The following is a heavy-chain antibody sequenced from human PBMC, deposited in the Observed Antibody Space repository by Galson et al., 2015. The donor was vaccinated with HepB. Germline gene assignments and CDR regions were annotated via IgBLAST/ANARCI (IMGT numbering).Heavy chain of an antibody. Sequence: SVKVSCKASGYTFTSYGISWVRQAPGQGLEWMGWISAYNGNTNYAQKLQGRVTMTTDTSTSTAYMELRSLRSDDTAVYYCARHYYGSGSYYRGFDYWGQGTLVTVSS. J-gene: IGHJ4*02. V-gene: IGHV1-18*04. CDR1: GYTFTSYG. D-gene: IGHD3-10*01. CDR2: ISAYNGNT. CDR3: ARHYYGSGSYYRGFDY.